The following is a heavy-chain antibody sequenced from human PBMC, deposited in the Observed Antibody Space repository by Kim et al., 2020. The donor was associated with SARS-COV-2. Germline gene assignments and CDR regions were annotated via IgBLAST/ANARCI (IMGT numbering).Heavy chain of an antibody. V-gene: IGHV4-59*10. CDR3: ARCYYDSSGPGCDAFDI. D-gene: IGHD3-22*01. J-gene: IGHJ3*02. Sequence: LQSRVTISVDTSNNQFSLKLSSVTAADTAVYYCARCYYDSSGPGCDAFDIWGQGTMVTVSS.